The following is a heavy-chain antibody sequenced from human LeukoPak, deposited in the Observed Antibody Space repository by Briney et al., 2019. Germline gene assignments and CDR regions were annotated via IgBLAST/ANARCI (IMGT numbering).Heavy chain of an antibody. V-gene: IGHV3-23*01. J-gene: IGHJ4*02. CDR3: AKFNFPGSYGFFDY. D-gene: IGHD5-18*01. CDR1: GFTFSSYA. Sequence: QAGGSLRLSCAASGFTFSSYAMSWVRQAPGKGLEWVSAISGSGGSTYYADSVKGRFTISRDNSKNTLYLQMNSLRAEDTAVYYCAKFNFPGSYGFFDYWGQGTLVTVSS. CDR2: ISGSGGST.